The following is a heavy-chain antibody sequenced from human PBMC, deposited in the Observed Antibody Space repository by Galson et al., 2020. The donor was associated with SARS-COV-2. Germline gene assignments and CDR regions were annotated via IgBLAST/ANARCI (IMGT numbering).Heavy chain of an antibody. Sequence: SGPTLVKPTQTLTLTCTFSGFSLTTSGMCVSWIRQPPGKALEWLAVIDWEDDEYYSTSLKTRLTISKDTSKNQVVLTMTNMDPVDTATYYCARLRGGTNLGAYYFDYWGQGTLVTVSS. V-gene: IGHV2-70*01. CDR2: IDWEDDE. J-gene: IGHJ4*02. D-gene: IGHD3-10*01. CDR1: GFSLTTSGMC. CDR3: ARLRGGTNLGAYYFDY.